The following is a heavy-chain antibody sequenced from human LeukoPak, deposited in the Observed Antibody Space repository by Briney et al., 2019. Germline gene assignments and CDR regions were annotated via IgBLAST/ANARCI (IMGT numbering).Heavy chain of an antibody. CDR1: GYTFTSYG. J-gene: IGHJ4*02. CDR2: ISAYNGNT. V-gene: IGHV1-18*01. D-gene: IGHD2-2*01. Sequence: ASVKVSCKASGYTFTSYGISWVRQTPGQGLEWMGWISAYNGNTNYAQKLQGRVTMTTDTSTSTAYMELRSLRSDDTAVYYCARDRDCSSTSCYAGLFDYWGQGTLVTVSS. CDR3: ARDRDCSSTSCYAGLFDY.